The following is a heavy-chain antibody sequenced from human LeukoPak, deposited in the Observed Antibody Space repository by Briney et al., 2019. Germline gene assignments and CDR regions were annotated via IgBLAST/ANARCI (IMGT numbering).Heavy chain of an antibody. V-gene: IGHV4-34*01. Sequence: SETLSLTCAVYGGSFSGYYWSWIRQPPGKGLEWIGEIHHSGSTNYNPSLKSRVTISTDTSKKQFSLNPSSVTAADTAVYYCARGRGVTIFGVVITNPDWFDPWGQGTLVTVSS. D-gene: IGHD3-3*01. CDR1: GGSFSGYY. CDR2: IHHSGST. CDR3: ARGRGVTIFGVVITNPDWFDP. J-gene: IGHJ5*02.